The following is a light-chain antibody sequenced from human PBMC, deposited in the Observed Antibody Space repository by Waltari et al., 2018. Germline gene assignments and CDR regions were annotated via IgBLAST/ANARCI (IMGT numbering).Light chain of an antibody. J-gene: IGLJ1*01. CDR2: RNN. CDR3: ASWDDSHYV. CDR1: SSNLARNH. Sequence: QSVLTQPPSASAPPEHRATTSSSGSSSNLARNHLYWYQQLPGTAPKLLIYRNNQRPSGVPDRFSGSKYGTTASLAISGLRSEDEAIYYCASWDDSHYVFGTGTKVTVL. V-gene: IGLV1-47*01.